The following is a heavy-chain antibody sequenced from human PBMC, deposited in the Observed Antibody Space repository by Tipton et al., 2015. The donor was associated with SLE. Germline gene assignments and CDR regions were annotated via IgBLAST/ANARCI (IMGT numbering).Heavy chain of an antibody. J-gene: IGHJ5*02. CDR2: IYYSGIT. CDR1: GGSIISNNYY. D-gene: IGHD3-10*01. V-gene: IGHV4-39*07. CDR3: ARTDGSGSYILNWFDP. Sequence: LRLSCTVSGGSIISNNYYWGWVRQPPGKGLEWIGSIYYSGITYYNPSLKSRVTISVDTSKNQFSLKVNFVIAADTAVYYCARTDGSGSYILNWFDPWGQGALVTVSS.